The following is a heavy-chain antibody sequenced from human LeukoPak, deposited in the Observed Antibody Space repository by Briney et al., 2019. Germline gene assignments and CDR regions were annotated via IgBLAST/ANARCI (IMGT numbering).Heavy chain of an antibody. CDR2: ISYDGSNK. V-gene: IGHV3-30*18. CDR1: GFTFSSYG. CDR3: AKTYEGIAAAGTGFIDY. Sequence: HAGGSLRLSCAASGFTFSSYGMHWVRQAPGKGLEWVAVISYDGSNKYYADSVKGRFTISRDNSKNTLYLQMSSLRAEDTAVYYCAKTYEGIAAAGTGFIDYWGQGTLVTVSS. J-gene: IGHJ4*02. D-gene: IGHD6-13*01.